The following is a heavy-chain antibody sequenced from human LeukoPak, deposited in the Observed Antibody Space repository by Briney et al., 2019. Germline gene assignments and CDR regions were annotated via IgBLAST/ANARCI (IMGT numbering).Heavy chain of an antibody. V-gene: IGHV3-48*02. Sequence: GGSLRLSCAAFGFTFSNYPMNWVRQAPGKGLEWVSNVRPGDSARSYADSVKGRFTISRDDAKNSLYLQMNSLRDEDTAVYYCATDSHYAFDFWGLGTLVTVSS. CDR3: ATDSHYAFDF. CDR2: VRPGDSAR. CDR1: GFTFSNYP. D-gene: IGHD4-17*01. J-gene: IGHJ4*02.